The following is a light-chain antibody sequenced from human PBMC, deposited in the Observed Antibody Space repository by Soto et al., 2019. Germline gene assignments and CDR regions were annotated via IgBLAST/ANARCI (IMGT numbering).Light chain of an antibody. CDR3: SSYTTSHTLV. CDR1: SSDVDVSTF. Sequence: QSAPTQPASVSESPGQSITISCTGSSSDVDVSTFVSWYRQHPGKAPELIIYEVSNRPSGVSNRFSGSKSGNTASLTISGLQAEDEADYYCSSYTTSHTLVFGGGTKLTVL. CDR2: EVS. V-gene: IGLV2-14*01. J-gene: IGLJ2*01.